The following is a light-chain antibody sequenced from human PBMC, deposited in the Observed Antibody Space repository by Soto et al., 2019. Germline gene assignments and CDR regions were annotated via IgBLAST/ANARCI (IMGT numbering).Light chain of an antibody. CDR2: GAS. J-gene: IGKJ2*01. V-gene: IGKV3-20*01. CDR3: QLYGDSPMYT. CDR1: QSVSDSS. Sequence: EIVLTQSPGTLSLSPGERATLSCRASQSVSDSSLAWYHQKPGHAPRLLIYGASRRATGIPDTFSGSGSGTAFTLTISRLEPEDFAVYYCQLYGDSPMYTVGQGTKLEIK.